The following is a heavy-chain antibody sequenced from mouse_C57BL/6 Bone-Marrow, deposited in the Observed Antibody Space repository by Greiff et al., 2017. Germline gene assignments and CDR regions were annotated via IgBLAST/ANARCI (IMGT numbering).Heavy chain of an antibody. Sequence: EVQLQQSGAELVGPGASVKLSCTASGFNIKDDYMHWVKQRPEQGLEWIGWIDPENGDTEYASKFQGKATITADTSSNTAYLQLSSLTSEDTAVYYCTLPYYFDYWGQGTTLTVSS. J-gene: IGHJ2*01. V-gene: IGHV14-4*01. CDR3: TLPYYFDY. D-gene: IGHD5-5*01. CDR2: IDPENGDT. CDR1: GFNIKDDY.